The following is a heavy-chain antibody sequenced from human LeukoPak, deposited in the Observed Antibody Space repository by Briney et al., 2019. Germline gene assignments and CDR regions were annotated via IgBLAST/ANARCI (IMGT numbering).Heavy chain of an antibody. CDR3: ARDFLYSNYGYNWSDP. CDR2: ISYSGST. Sequence: SETLSLTCTVSGGSISSYYWSWIRQPPGKGLEWIGYISYSGSTNYDPSLKSRVTISVDTSKNQFSLKLSSVTAADTAVYYCARDFLYSNYGYNWSDPWGQGTLVTVSS. J-gene: IGHJ5*02. D-gene: IGHD4-11*01. V-gene: IGHV4-59*12. CDR1: GGSISSYY.